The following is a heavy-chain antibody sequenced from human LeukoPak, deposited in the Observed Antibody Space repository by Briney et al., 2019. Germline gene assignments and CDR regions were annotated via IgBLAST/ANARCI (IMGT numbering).Heavy chain of an antibody. D-gene: IGHD5-12*01. V-gene: IGHV4-38-2*02. CDR2: IYHSGST. Sequence: SETLSLTCTVSGYSISSGYYWGWIRQPPGKGLEWIGSIYHSGSTYYNPSLKSRVTISVDTSKNQFSLKLSSVTAADTAVYYCARDGISGYDSICIGDVWGKGTTATVSS. CDR1: GYSISSGYY. J-gene: IGHJ6*04. CDR3: ARDGISGYDSICIGDV.